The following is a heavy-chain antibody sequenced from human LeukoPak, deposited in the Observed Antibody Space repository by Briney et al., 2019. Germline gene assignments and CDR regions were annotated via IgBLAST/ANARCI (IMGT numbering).Heavy chain of an antibody. CDR2: ISSSGNT. CDR1: GGSTSGGNYY. Sequence: PSETLSLTCIVSGGSTSGGNYYWGWIRRPPGKGLEWIGGISSSGNTYYNPSLKSRITISIDTSKNHFSLKLSSVTAADTAMYYCARLGAGPTYYDFWSGYSSFYFDYWGQGTLVTVSS. V-gene: IGHV4-39*02. CDR3: ARLGAGPTYYDFWSGYSSFYFDY. J-gene: IGHJ4*02. D-gene: IGHD3-3*01.